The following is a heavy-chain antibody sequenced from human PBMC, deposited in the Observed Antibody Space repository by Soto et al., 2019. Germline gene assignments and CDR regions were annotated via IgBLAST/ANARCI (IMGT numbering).Heavy chain of an antibody. Sequence: PVGSLRLSCAASGFTFSSYSMNWVRQAPGKGLEWVSSISSSSSYIYYADSVKGRFTISRDNAKNSLYLQMNSLRAEDTAVYYCARDGGIVVVPAAGFYYYYGMDVWGQGTTVTVSS. V-gene: IGHV3-21*01. J-gene: IGHJ6*02. D-gene: IGHD2-2*01. CDR2: ISSSSSYI. CDR3: ARDGGIVVVPAAGFYYYYGMDV. CDR1: GFTFSSYS.